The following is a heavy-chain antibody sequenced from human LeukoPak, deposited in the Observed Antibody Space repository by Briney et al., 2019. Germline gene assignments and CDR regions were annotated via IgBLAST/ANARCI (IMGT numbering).Heavy chain of an antibody. CDR1: RFTFSSYN. J-gene: IGHJ4*02. D-gene: IGHD5-18*01. CDR2: IRNDESNK. Sequence: GGSLRLSCAASRFTFSSYNMHWVRQAPGKGLEWVALIRNDESNKYYADSVKGRFTISRDNSKNTLYLQMNSLRAEDTAVYYCAKDQGYSYGHSLDYWGQGTLVTVSS. V-gene: IGHV3-30*02. CDR3: AKDQGYSYGHSLDY.